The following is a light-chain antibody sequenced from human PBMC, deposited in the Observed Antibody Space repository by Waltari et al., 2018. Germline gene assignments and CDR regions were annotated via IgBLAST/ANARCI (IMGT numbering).Light chain of an antibody. Sequence: HSVLPQPPSVSAAPGQDVTIFCSGSSSNIGNNYVSWYQQVPGTAPKLLIFYKNERPSGIPDRVAGSKSGTSATLDITGLQTGDEAHYYCATWDSSLSGGVFGGGTKVTVL. CDR3: ATWDSSLSGGV. V-gene: IGLV1-51*01. J-gene: IGLJ2*01. CDR2: YKN. CDR1: SSNIGNNY.